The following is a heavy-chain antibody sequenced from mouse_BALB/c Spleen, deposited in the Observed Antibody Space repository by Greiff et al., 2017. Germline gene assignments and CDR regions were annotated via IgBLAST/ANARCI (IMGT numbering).Heavy chain of an antibody. CDR2: ISSGGSYT. CDR3: ARQEIYDGDFGDAMDY. Sequence: EVQVVESGGGLVKPGGSLKLSCAASGFTFSSYAMSWVRQTPEKRLEWVATISSGGSYTYYPDSVKGRFTISRDNAKNTLYLQMSSLRTEDTAMYYCARQEIYDGDFGDAMDYWGQGTSVTVSS. V-gene: IGHV5-9-3*01. D-gene: IGHD2-3*01. J-gene: IGHJ4*01. CDR1: GFTFSSYA.